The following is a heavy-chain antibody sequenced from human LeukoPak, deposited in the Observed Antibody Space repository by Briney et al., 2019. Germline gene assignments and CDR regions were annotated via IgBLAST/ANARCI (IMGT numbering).Heavy chain of an antibody. CDR1: GGTFSSYA. CDR2: IIPIFGTA. J-gene: IGHJ4*02. V-gene: IGHV1-69*13. Sequence: GASVKVSCKASGGTFSSYAISWVRQALGQGLEWMGGIIPIFGTANYAQKFQGRVTITADESTSTAYMELSSLRSEDTAVYYCARAAYYYDSSGYYYVAYYFDYWGQGTLVTVSS. CDR3: ARAAYYYDSSGYYYVAYYFDY. D-gene: IGHD3-22*01.